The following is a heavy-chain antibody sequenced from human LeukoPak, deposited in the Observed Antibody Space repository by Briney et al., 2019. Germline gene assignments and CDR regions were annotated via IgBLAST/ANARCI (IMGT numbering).Heavy chain of an antibody. V-gene: IGHV1-2*02. Sequence: ASVKVSCKASGYTFTGYYMHWVRQAPGQGLEWMGWINPNSGGTIYAPDFQGRVTMTRDTSISTAYMELNRLRSDDTAVYYCARSSYGATADYWGQGTLVTVSS. J-gene: IGHJ4*02. D-gene: IGHD4/OR15-4a*01. CDR1: GYTFTGYY. CDR2: INPNSGGT. CDR3: ARSSYGATADY.